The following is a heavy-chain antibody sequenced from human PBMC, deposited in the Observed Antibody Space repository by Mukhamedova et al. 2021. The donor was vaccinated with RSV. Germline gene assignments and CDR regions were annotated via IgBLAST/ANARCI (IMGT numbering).Heavy chain of an antibody. V-gene: IGHV3-11*05. CDR3: ARVSYGSGSYYFGY. CDR2: ISSSSSYT. D-gene: IGHD3-10*01. J-gene: IGHJ4*02. CDR1: Y. Sequence: YMSWIRQAPGKGLGWVSYISSSSSYTNYADSVKGRFTIARDNAKNSLYLQMNSLRAEDTAMYYCARVSYGSGSYYFGYWGQGTLVTVSS.